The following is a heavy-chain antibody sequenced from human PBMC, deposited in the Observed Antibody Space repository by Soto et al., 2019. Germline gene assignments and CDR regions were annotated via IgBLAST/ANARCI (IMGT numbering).Heavy chain of an antibody. V-gene: IGHV4-59*01. Sequence: SETLSLTCTVSGGSISSYYWSWIRQPPGKGLEWIGYIYYSGSTNYNPSLKSRVTISVDTSKNQFSLKLSSVTAADTAVYYCARENLGYDILTGSPSGMDVWGQGITVTVSS. J-gene: IGHJ6*02. CDR1: GGSISSYY. CDR3: ARENLGYDILTGSPSGMDV. CDR2: IYYSGST. D-gene: IGHD3-9*01.